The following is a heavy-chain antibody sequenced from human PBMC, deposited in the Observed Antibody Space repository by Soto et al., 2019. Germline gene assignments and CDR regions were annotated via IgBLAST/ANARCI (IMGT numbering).Heavy chain of an antibody. CDR1: GFTFSSYA. J-gene: IGHJ4*02. Sequence: EVQLLESGGGLVQPGGSLRLSCAASGFTFSSYAMSWVRQDPGKGLEWVSAVSGSGGSTYYADSVKGRFTISRDNSKNTLYLQMNSLRAEDTAVYYCAKDYADYDILTGSFDYWGQGTLVTVSS. D-gene: IGHD3-9*01. V-gene: IGHV3-23*01. CDR3: AKDYADYDILTGSFDY. CDR2: VSGSGGST.